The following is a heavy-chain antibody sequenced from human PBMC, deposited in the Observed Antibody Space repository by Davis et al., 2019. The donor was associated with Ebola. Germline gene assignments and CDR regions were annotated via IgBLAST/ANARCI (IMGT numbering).Heavy chain of an antibody. CDR3: VKWSYARFDY. Sequence: PGGSLRLSCAASGFTFTNAWMSRVRQAPGKGLEWVGRVKSKSDGGTADYAAPVRGRFTISRDDSKNTLYLQMNSLKTEDTAVYYCVKWSYARFDYWGQGTLVTVSS. CDR1: GFTFTNAW. CDR2: VKSKSDGGTA. D-gene: IGHD1-26*01. J-gene: IGHJ4*02. V-gene: IGHV3-15*01.